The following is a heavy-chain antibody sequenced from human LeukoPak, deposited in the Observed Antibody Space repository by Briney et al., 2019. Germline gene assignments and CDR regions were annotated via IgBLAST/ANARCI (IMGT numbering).Heavy chain of an antibody. CDR3: APRGDLPWFGALRN. D-gene: IGHD3-10*01. J-gene: IGHJ4*02. CDR2: IKQDGSET. V-gene: IGHV3-7*01. CDR1: GFSFSNYW. Sequence: PGGSLRLSCVVSGFSFSNYWMDWVRQAPGKGLEWVAFIKQDGSETAYADSVKGRFTISRDNAKNSLYLQMNSLRAEDTAVYYCAPRGDLPWFGALRNWSQGTLVTASS.